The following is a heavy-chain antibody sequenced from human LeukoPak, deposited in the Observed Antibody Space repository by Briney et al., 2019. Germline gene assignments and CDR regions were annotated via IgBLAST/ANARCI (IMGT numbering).Heavy chain of an antibody. CDR1: GGSISSSSYY. Sequence: SETLSLTCTVSGGSISSSSYYWGWIRQPPGKGLEWIGSIYYSGSTYDNPSLKSRVTISVDTSKNQFSLKLSSVTAADTAVYYCARRSSSGYYGSGSYYNVDYWGQGTLVTVSS. J-gene: IGHJ4*02. CDR3: ARRSSSGYYGSGSYYNVDY. CDR2: IYYSGST. V-gene: IGHV4-39*01. D-gene: IGHD3-10*01.